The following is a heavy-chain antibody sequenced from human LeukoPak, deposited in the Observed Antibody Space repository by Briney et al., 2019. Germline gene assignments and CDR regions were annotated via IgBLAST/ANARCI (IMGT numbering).Heavy chain of an antibody. Sequence: GGSLRLSCAASGFAFSASSMHWVRQAPGKGLEWVALISDDGSNESFADSVKGRFTISRDNSKNTLYLQMNSLRADDTAVYYCARDHQVSYFDYWGQGTLVTVSS. CDR2: ISDDGSNE. D-gene: IGHD6-6*01. CDR1: GFAFSASS. CDR3: ARDHQVSYFDY. J-gene: IGHJ4*02. V-gene: IGHV3-30*04.